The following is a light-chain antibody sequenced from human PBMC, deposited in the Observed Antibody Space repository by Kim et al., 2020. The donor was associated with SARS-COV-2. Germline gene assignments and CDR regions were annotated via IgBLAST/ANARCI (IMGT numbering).Light chain of an antibody. Sequence: SASTGDKVTITCRASQSISTYLNWDQQKPGKAPKLLIYAASSLQSGVPSRFSGSGSRTDFTLTNSSLQPEDFATYFCQQSYSTPRNFGQGTKLEI. V-gene: IGKV1-39*01. CDR1: QSISTY. J-gene: IGKJ2*02. CDR3: QQSYSTPRN. CDR2: AAS.